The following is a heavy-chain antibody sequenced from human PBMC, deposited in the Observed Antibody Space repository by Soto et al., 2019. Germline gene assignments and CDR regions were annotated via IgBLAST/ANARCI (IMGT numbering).Heavy chain of an antibody. V-gene: IGHV4-39*01. D-gene: IGHD1-7*01. CDR1: GGSISSSSYY. CDR2: IYYSGST. J-gene: IGHJ4*02. Sequence: SETLSLTCTVSGGSISSSSYYWGWIRQPPGKGLEWIGSIYYSGSTYYNPSLKSRVTISVDTSKNQFSLKLSSVTAADTAVYYCTSIYNWNYALPDYWGQGTLVTVSS. CDR3: TSIYNWNYALPDY.